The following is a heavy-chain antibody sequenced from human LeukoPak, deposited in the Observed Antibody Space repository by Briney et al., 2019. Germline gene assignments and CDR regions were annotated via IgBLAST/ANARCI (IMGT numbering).Heavy chain of an antibody. CDR2: INPSGGGT. CDR1: GYTFTSYY. Sequence: ASVKVSCKASGYTFTSYYMHWVRQAPVQGLEWMGIINPSGGGTSYAQKFQGRVTMTRDMSTSTVYMELSSLRSEDTAVYYCARGSVSGRGAFDIWGQGTMVTVSS. D-gene: IGHD5/OR15-5a*01. V-gene: IGHV1-46*01. CDR3: ARGSVSGRGAFDI. J-gene: IGHJ3*02.